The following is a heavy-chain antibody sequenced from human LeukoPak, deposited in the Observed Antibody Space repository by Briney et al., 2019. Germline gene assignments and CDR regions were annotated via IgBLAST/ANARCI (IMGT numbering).Heavy chain of an antibody. D-gene: IGHD2-15*01. CDR3: ARLNCSGGSCYSVDH. CDR1: GGSISSGADY. J-gene: IGHJ5*02. CDR2: IYYSGST. V-gene: IGHV4-30-4*08. Sequence: PSETLSLTCTVSGGSISSGADYWSWIRQHPGKGREWIGYIYYSGSTYYNPSLKSRVTISVDTYKNQFSLKLSSVTAADTAVYYCARLNCSGGSCYSVDHWGQGTLVTVSS.